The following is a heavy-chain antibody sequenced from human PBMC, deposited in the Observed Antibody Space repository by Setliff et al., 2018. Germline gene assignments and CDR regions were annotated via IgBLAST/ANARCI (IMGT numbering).Heavy chain of an antibody. V-gene: IGHV4-39*01. J-gene: IGHJ4*02. CDR3: ARLPNYVWGSPVDY. Sequence: PSETLSLTCTVSGASITNINYYWGLISQPPGKGLEWIGSIFYSGRTFYNPSLKSRVTISVDTDKNQFSLTLSSVTAADTAVYYCARLPNYVWGSPVDYWGQGTLVTVSS. D-gene: IGHD3-16*01. CDR2: IFYSGRT. CDR1: GASITNINYY.